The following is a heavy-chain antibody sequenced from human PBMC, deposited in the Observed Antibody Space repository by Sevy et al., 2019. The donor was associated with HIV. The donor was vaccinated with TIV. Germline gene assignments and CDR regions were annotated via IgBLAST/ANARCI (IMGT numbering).Heavy chain of an antibody. Sequence: WGSLRLSCAASGFTFSDAWMSWVRQAPGKGLEWVGRIKSKTDSATRDFAAPVKGRFSISRDDSKNMVYLQMTSLKTEDTAAYYCTAGTGRSDFDYWGQGSLVTVSS. J-gene: IGHJ4*02. CDR1: GFTFSDAW. D-gene: IGHD2-15*01. CDR3: TAGTGRSDFDY. V-gene: IGHV3-15*01. CDR2: IKSKTDSATR.